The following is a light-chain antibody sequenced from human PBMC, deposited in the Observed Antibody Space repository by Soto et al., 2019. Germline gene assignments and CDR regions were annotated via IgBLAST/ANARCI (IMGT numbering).Light chain of an antibody. CDR1: KSISSD. Sequence: DIQMTQSPSSLSASVGDRVTITCRASKSISSDLSWYQQKLGKAPKLLIYAAASLQSGVPSRFSGSGSGTDFTLTISSLQPHDLATYYCQQSYSTPRTFGQATKVDIK. J-gene: IGKJ1*01. CDR3: QQSYSTPRT. CDR2: AAA. V-gene: IGKV1-39*01.